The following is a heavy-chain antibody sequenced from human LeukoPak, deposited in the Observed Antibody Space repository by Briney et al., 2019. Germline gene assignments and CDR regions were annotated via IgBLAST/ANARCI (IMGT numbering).Heavy chain of an antibody. D-gene: IGHD5-18*01. J-gene: IGHJ4*02. V-gene: IGHV4-34*01. CDR2: INHSGST. CDR3: ARGVHSYGYQD. CDR1: GGSFSGYY. Sequence: SETLSLTCAVYGGSFSGYYWSWIRQPPGKGLEWIGEINHSGSTNYNPSLKSRVTISVDTSKNQFSLKLSSVTAADTAVYYCARGVHSYGYQDWGQGTLVTVSS.